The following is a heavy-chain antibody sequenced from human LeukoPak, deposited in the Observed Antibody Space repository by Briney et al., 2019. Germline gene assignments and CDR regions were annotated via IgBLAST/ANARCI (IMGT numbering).Heavy chain of an antibody. V-gene: IGHV3-21*01. CDR2: IISSSSYI. CDR1: GFTFSSYS. CDR3: ARRNQYRGMGDAFDI. J-gene: IGHJ3*02. Sequence: KSGGSLRLSCAASGFTFSSYSMNWVRQAPGKGLEWVSSIISSSSYIYYADSVKGRFTISRDNAKNSLYLQMNSLRAEDTAVYYCARRNQYRGMGDAFDIWGQGTMVTVSS. D-gene: IGHD2-2*01.